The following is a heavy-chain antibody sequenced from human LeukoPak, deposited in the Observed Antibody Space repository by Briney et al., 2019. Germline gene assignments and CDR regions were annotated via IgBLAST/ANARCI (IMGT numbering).Heavy chain of an antibody. Sequence: GRSLRLSCVTSGFTFSSYGMHWVRQVPGKGLEWVAVISYDAKSNYHVDSVKGRFTISRDNAKNSLYLQMNSLRAEDTAVYYCAGDSSSWYPNWFDPWGQGTLVTVSS. J-gene: IGHJ5*02. V-gene: IGHV3-30*03. D-gene: IGHD6-13*01. CDR3: AGDSSSWYPNWFDP. CDR1: GFTFSSYG. CDR2: ISYDAKSN.